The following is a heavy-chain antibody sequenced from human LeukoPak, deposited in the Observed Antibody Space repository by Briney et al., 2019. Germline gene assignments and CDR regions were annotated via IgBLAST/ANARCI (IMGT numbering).Heavy chain of an antibody. V-gene: IGHV4-61*02. D-gene: IGHD5-18*01. J-gene: IGHJ3*02. CDR1: GGSISSGNYY. Sequence: SETLSLTCTVSGGSISSGNYYWSWIRQPAGKALEWIGRIYSGGRTNYNTSLKSRVTISVDMSRNQFSLKLSSVTAEDTAVYYCAREDGTSMDNAFDIWGQGTMVTVSS. CDR2: IYSGGRT. CDR3: AREDGTSMDNAFDI.